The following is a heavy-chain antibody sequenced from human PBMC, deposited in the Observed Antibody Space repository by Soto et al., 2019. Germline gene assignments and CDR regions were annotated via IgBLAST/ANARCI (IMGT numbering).Heavy chain of an antibody. Sequence: QVQLQQWGAGLLKPSETLSLTCAVYGGSFSGYYWSWIRQPPGKGLEWIGEINHSGSTNYNPSLKSRVTISVDTSKNQFSLKLSSVTAADTAVYYCARGLDGSGSYYNSGYYYYGMDVWGQGTTVTVSS. D-gene: IGHD3-10*01. V-gene: IGHV4-34*01. J-gene: IGHJ6*02. CDR2: INHSGST. CDR1: GGSFSGYY. CDR3: ARGLDGSGSYYNSGYYYYGMDV.